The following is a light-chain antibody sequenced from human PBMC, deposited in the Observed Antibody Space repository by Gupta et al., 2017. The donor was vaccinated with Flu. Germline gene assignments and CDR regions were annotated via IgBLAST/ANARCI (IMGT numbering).Light chain of an antibody. J-gene: IGKJ4*01. Sequence: GDSATRSCRASPSVATFLAWYQQKHGQSPRLLIYDSDKRATDIPGRFSGSGSGTDFTLTISNLEPEDFAVYYCQQRANWRLIFGGGTRVELK. CDR1: PSVATF. CDR3: QQRANWRLI. CDR2: DSD. V-gene: IGKV3-11*01.